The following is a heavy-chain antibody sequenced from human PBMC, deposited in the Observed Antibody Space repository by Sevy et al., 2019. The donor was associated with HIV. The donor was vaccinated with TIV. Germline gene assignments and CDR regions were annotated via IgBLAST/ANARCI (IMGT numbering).Heavy chain of an antibody. Sequence: GGSLRLSCKPSGFTFITYAMNWVRQAPGKGLEWVSTIFGSGGTTYYADSVKGQFTISRDNSKNTLNLQMDSLRTEDTAIYYCAGARYDGSGSFDAFDIWGQGTMVTVSS. D-gene: IGHD3-22*01. CDR2: IFGSGGTT. J-gene: IGHJ3*02. CDR1: GFTFITYA. CDR3: AGARYDGSGSFDAFDI. V-gene: IGHV3-23*01.